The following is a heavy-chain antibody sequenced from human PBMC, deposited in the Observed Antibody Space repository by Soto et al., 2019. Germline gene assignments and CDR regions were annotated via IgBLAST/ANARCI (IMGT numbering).Heavy chain of an antibody. D-gene: IGHD5-18*01. CDR2: ISYDGSNK. J-gene: IGHJ5*02. CDR3: AKAHSYGYDWFDP. V-gene: IGHV3-30*18. Sequence: GGSLRLSCAASGFTFSSYGMHWVRQAPGKGLEWVAVISYDGSNKYYADSVKGRFTISRDNSKNTLYLQMNSLRAEDTAVYYCAKAHSYGYDWFDPWGQGTLVTVSS. CDR1: GFTFSSYG.